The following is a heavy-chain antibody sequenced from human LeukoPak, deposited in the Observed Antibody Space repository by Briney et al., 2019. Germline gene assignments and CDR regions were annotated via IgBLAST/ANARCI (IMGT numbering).Heavy chain of an antibody. CDR2: INPNSGGT. CDR1: GYTFTGYY. V-gene: IGHV1-2*06. CDR3: ARGYYDSSGYYYVDY. Sequence: ASVTVSCTASGYTFTGYYMHWVRQAPGQGLEWMGRINPNSGGTNYAQKFQGRVTMTRDTSISTAYMELSRLRSDDTAVYYCARGYYDSSGYYYVDYWGQGTLVTVSS. J-gene: IGHJ4*02. D-gene: IGHD3-22*01.